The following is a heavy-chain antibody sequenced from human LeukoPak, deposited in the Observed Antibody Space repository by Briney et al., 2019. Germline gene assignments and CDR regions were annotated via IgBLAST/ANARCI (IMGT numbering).Heavy chain of an antibody. V-gene: IGHV3-73*01. D-gene: IGHD3-22*01. Sequence: GGSLKLSCAASGFTFSGSAMHWVRQASGKGLEWVGRIRSKANSYATAYAASVKGRFTISRDDSKNTAYLQMNSLKTEDTAVYYCTVFGVITWNWGQGTLVTVSS. CDR1: GFTFSGSA. J-gene: IGHJ4*02. CDR3: TVFGVITWN. CDR2: IRSKANSYAT.